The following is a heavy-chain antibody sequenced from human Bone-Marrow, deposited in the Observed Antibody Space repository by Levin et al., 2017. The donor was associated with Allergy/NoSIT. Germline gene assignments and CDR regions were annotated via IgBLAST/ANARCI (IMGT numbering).Heavy chain of an antibody. V-gene: IGHV3-7*01. CDR2: IKQDGSEK. D-gene: IGHD3-22*01. J-gene: IGHJ5*02. CDR3: GRVGFYDRSGSPIYPLDA. CDR1: GFTFTTHW. Sequence: LSLTCAASGFTFTTHWMTWVRQAPGKGLEWVASIKQDGSEKHYLDSLKGRFSISRDNAKNSLYLQMNSLRAEDTALYYCGRVGFYDRSGSPIYPLDAWGQGTLVTVSS.